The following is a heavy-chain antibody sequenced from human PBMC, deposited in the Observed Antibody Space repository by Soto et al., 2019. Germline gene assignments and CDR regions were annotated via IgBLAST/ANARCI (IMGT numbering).Heavy chain of an antibody. Sequence: SVKVSCKASGGTFSSYAISWVRQAPGQGLEWMGGIIPIFGTANYAQKFQGRVTITADKSTSTAYMELSSLRSEDTAVYYCALAVDTAMVTFDYWGQGTLVTVTS. D-gene: IGHD5-18*01. CDR2: IIPIFGTA. CDR3: ALAVDTAMVTFDY. J-gene: IGHJ4*02. V-gene: IGHV1-69*06. CDR1: GGTFSSYA.